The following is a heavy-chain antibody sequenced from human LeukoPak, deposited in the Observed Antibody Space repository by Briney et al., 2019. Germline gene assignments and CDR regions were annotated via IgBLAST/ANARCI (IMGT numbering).Heavy chain of an antibody. J-gene: IGHJ5*02. CDR1: GFTFDDHG. V-gene: IGHV3-20*04. CDR2: INWNGGST. Sequence: GGSLRPSCAASGFTFDDHGMNWVRQAPGKGLEWVSGINWNGGSTFYADSVKGRFTISRDNAKNALYLQMNSLRAEDTAVYYCAKAAFYDSSGYYLHPWGQGTLVTVSS. CDR3: AKAAFYDSSGYYLHP. D-gene: IGHD3-22*01.